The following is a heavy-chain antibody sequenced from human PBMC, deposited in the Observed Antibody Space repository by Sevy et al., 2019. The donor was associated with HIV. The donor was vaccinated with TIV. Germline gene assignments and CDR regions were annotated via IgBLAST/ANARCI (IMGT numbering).Heavy chain of an antibody. J-gene: IGHJ3*02. V-gene: IGHV5-51*01. Sequence: GESLKISCKGSGYSFTSYWIGWVRQMPGKGLEWMGIIYPGDSDTRYSPSFQGQVTISADKSISTAYLQWSSLKASDTAMYYCAGSRRDGYDPKEAFDIWGQGTMVTVSS. CDR2: IYPGDSDT. CDR1: GYSFTSYW. D-gene: IGHD5-12*01. CDR3: AGSRRDGYDPKEAFDI.